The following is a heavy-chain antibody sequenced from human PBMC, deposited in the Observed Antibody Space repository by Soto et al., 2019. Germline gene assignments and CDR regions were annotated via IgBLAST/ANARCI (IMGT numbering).Heavy chain of an antibody. D-gene: IGHD5-12*01. CDR3: ATWGMEYSGYDQVFDI. CDR2: INHSGST. Sequence: QVQLQQWGAGLLKPSETLSLTCAVYGGSFSGYYWSWIRQPPGKGLEWIGEINHSGSTNYNPSLKSRVTISVDTSKNQFSLKLSSVTAADTAVYYCATWGMEYSGYDQVFDIWGQGTMVTVSS. CDR1: GGSFSGYY. V-gene: IGHV4-34*01. J-gene: IGHJ3*02.